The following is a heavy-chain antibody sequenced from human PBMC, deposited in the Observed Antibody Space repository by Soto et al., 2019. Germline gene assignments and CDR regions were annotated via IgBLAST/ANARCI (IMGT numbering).Heavy chain of an antibody. Sequence: QLQLQESGPGLMKPSETLSLTCTVSGGSISSSDFYWGWLRQTPGKGLEFIGSMYYSGTTYYNPSLKSRVTISVDTSKNQFTLKLISVTAADTAVYYCAVVDSTGNWFDPWGEGALVTVSS. V-gene: IGHV4-39*01. CDR2: MYYSGTT. J-gene: IGHJ5*02. D-gene: IGHD6-25*01. CDR3: AVVDSTGNWFDP. CDR1: GGSISSSDFY.